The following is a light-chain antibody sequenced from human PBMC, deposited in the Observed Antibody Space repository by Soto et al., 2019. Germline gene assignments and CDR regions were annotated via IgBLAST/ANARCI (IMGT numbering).Light chain of an antibody. Sequence: DIVLTPSPGTLSLSPGERATLSYRASKSFSRSFLAWYQQKPGQAPRLLLYGASTRATGIPDRFSGSGSGTDFTLSITRLEPEEFALYYYQQYASSPITFGQGTRLEIK. CDR3: QQYASSPIT. CDR1: KSFSRSF. J-gene: IGKJ5*01. V-gene: IGKV3-20*01. CDR2: GAS.